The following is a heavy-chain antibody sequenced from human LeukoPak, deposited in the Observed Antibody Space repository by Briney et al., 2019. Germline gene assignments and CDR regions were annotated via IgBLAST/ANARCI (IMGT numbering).Heavy chain of an antibody. CDR3: ARGYYYDSSGPSDYFDY. V-gene: IGHV4-59*01. CDR1: GGSISSYY. D-gene: IGHD3-22*01. CDR2: IYYSGST. Sequence: PSETLSLTCTVSGGSISSYYWSWIRQPPGKGLEWIGYIYYSGSTNYNPSLKSRVTLSVDTSTNQFSLKLRSLTPPDTAVYYCARGYYYDSSGPSDYFDYWGQGTLVTVSS. J-gene: IGHJ4*02.